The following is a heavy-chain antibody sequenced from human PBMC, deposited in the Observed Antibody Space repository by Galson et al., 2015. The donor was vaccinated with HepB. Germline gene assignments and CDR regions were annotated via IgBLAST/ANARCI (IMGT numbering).Heavy chain of an antibody. D-gene: IGHD3-9*01. CDR2: IQSKTDGGTT. J-gene: IGHJ4*02. V-gene: IGHV3-15*01. Sequence: SLRLSCAASGFTFSNAWMSWVRQAPGKGLEWVGRIQSKTDGGTTDYAAPVKGRFTISRDDSKNTLYLQMNSLKTEDTAVYYCTTGMAAGYYDILTGYYTSSYFDYWGQGTLVTVSS. CDR3: TTGMAAGYYDILTGYYTSSYFDY. CDR1: GFTFSNAW.